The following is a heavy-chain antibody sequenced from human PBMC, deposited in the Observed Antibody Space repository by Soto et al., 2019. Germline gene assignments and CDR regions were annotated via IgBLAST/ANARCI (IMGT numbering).Heavy chain of an antibody. CDR2: IKQDGSDK. J-gene: IGHJ4*02. V-gene: IGHV3-7*01. CDR1: GFMFNNYW. D-gene: IGHD4-17*01. CDR3: ARNRDYAFDY. Sequence: GGSPRISCAASGFMFNNYWMSWVRQAPGKGLEWVAIIKQDGSDKYYVDSVKGRFTISRDNAKNSLYLQMNSLRIEDAAVYYCARNRDYAFDYWGRGTLVTVSS.